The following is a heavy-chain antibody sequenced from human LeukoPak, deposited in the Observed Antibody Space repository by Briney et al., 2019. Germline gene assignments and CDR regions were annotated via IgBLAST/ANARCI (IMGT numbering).Heavy chain of an antibody. Sequence: AASVKVSCKASGYTFTGYYMHWVRQAPGQGLEWMGWINPNSGGTNYAQKFQGRVTMTRDTSISTAYMELSRLRSDDTAVYYCARDGEQERSYHYYYYMDVWGKGTTVTVSS. CDR3: ARDGEQERSYHYYYYMDV. D-gene: IGHD1/OR15-1a*01. CDR1: GYTFTGYY. V-gene: IGHV1-2*02. J-gene: IGHJ6*03. CDR2: INPNSGGT.